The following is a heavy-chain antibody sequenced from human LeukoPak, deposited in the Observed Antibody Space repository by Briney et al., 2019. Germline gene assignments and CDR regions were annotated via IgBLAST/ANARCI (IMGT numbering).Heavy chain of an antibody. CDR3: ARGVLGMVRGVIINYYYYMDV. CDR1: GGSFSGYY. Sequence: SETLSLTCAVYGGSFSGYYWSWIRQPPGKGLEWIGEINHSGSTNYNPSLKSRVTISVDTSKNQFSLKLSSVTAADTAVYYCARGVLGMVRGVIINYYYYMDVWGKGTTVTISS. CDR2: INHSGST. V-gene: IGHV4-34*01. D-gene: IGHD3-10*01. J-gene: IGHJ6*03.